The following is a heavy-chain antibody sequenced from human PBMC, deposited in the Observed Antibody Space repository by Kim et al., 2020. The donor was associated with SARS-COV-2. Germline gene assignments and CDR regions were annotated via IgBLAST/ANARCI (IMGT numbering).Heavy chain of an antibody. CDR3: ARHVISGVGWLELSLSNDAFDI. D-gene: IGHD1-7*01. CDR1: GYSFTSYW. CDR2: IDPSDSYT. V-gene: IGHV5-10-1*01. J-gene: IGHJ3*02. Sequence: GESLKISCKGSGYSFTSYWISWVRQMPGKGLEWMGRIDPSDSYTNYSPSFQGHVTISADKSISTAYLQWSSLKASDTAMYYCARHVISGVGWLELSLSNDAFDIWGQGTMVTVSS.